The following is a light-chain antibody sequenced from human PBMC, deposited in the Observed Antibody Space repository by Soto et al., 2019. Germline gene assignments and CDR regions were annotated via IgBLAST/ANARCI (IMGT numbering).Light chain of an antibody. Sequence: EIVMTQSPATLSVSPGERATLSCRASPSVRSNLAWYQQMPGQPPRLLIYSASTRATSIPARFSGSGSGTEFALTVSSLQSEDFAVYYCQQRNDWPPLTFGGGTKVEIK. J-gene: IGKJ4*01. CDR3: QQRNDWPPLT. CDR2: SAS. V-gene: IGKV3D-15*01. CDR1: PSVRSN.